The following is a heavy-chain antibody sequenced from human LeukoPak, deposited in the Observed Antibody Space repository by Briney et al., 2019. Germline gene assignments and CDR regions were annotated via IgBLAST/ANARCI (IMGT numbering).Heavy chain of an antibody. CDR2: IGSGGDT. Sequence: GGSLRLSCAGSGFSFSTYDMLWVRQAPGKGLEWVSPIGSGGDTYYAGSVKGRFTISRESAKNSFYLQMNSLNAGDTAVYFCARAVAGTDEIDSWGQGTLVTVSS. J-gene: IGHJ4*02. D-gene: IGHD6-19*01. CDR1: GFSFSTYD. V-gene: IGHV3-13*01. CDR3: ARAVAGTDEIDS.